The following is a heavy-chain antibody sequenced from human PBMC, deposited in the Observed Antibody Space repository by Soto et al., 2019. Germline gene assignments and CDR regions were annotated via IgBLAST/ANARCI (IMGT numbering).Heavy chain of an antibody. D-gene: IGHD3-10*01. J-gene: IGHJ4*02. CDR2: IGSSGGGI. CDR3: AKALWFGESSHYFDY. Sequence: EVQLLESGGGLVQAGGSLRLSCVGSGFGFDSYAMSWVRQAPGKGLEWVSGIGSSGGGIVYADSVRGRFTISRDNSRNALYLHMNSLRAGDTAVYYCAKALWFGESSHYFDYWGQGTLVTVSS. V-gene: IGHV3-23*01. CDR1: GFGFDSYA.